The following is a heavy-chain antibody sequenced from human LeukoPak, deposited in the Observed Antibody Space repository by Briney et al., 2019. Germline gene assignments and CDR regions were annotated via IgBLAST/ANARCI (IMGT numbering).Heavy chain of an antibody. CDR2: IKRKSDGETT. D-gene: IGHD5-18*01. Sequence: PGGSLRLSCAASGFGFSYAWMSRVRQAPGKGPEWIGRIKRKSDGETTDYAAPVKGRFTISRDDSKNTLFLQMNSLKTEDTAFYYCTTAPSGYAYMNGWHLDYWGQGALVTVSS. CDR1: GFGFSYAW. CDR3: TTAPSGYAYMNGWHLDY. V-gene: IGHV3-15*01. J-gene: IGHJ4*02.